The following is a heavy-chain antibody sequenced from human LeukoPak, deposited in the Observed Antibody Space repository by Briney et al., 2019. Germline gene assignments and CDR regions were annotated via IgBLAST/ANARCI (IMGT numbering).Heavy chain of an antibody. V-gene: IGHV4-39*01. CDR3: ARQARYFDWLLSNFDY. J-gene: IGHJ4*02. D-gene: IGHD3-9*01. CDR1: GGPISSSSYY. CDR2: IYYSGST. Sequence: SETLSLTCTVSGGPISSSSYYWGWIRQPPGKGLEWIGSIYYSGSTYYNPSLKSRVTISVDTSKNQFSLKLSSVTAADTAVYYCARQARYFDWLLSNFDYWGQGTLVTVSS.